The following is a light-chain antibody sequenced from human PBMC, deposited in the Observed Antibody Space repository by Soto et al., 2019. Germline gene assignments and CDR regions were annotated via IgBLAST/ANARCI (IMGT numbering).Light chain of an antibody. CDR1: QGISSW. CDR2: TTS. Sequence: DIQLTQSPSSVSAFVGDRVTITCRASQGISSWLAWYQQKPGKAPKLLIYTTSILQTGVPSRFSGTEAGIDFTLTISRLQPEDSATYYCQQTNSFPITFGQGTRLEIK. CDR3: QQTNSFPIT. J-gene: IGKJ5*01. V-gene: IGKV1D-12*01.